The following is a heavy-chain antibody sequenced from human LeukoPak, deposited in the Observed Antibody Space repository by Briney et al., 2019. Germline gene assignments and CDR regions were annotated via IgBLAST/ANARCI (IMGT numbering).Heavy chain of an antibody. V-gene: IGHV3-7*03. J-gene: IGHJ4*02. D-gene: IGHD2-15*01. CDR1: GLNFSSRW. CDR2: IKEDGSEK. CDR3: ARGGGKGHRYYFDY. Sequence: GGSLRLSCAASGLNFSSRWMNWVRQAPGQGLEWVASIKEDGSEKHYVDSVKGRFTISRDNGKNSLYLQMNSLRAEDTAVYYCARGGGKGHRYYFDYWGQGTLVTVSS.